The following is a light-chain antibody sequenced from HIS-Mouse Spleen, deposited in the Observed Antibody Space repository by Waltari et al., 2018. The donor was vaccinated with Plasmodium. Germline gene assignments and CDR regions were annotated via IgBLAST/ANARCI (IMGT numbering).Light chain of an antibody. CDR2: WAS. V-gene: IGKV4-1*01. J-gene: IGKJ2*01. CDR1: TSVLYSSNNKNY. CDR3: QQYYSTPYT. Sequence: DIVMTQSPDSLAVSLGERATIKCKPSTSVLYSSNNKNYLAWYKQKPGQPPKLLIYWASTRESGVPDRFSGSGSGTDFTLTISSLQAEDVAVYYCQQYYSTPYTFGQGTKLEIK.